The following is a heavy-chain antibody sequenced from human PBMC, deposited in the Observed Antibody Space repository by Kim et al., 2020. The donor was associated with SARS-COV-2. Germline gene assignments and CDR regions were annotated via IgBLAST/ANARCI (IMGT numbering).Heavy chain of an antibody. CDR2: ISGSGGST. CDR3: AKDFYCGNSGAGAFDM. Sequence: GGSLRLSCAASGFTFSSFAMNWVRQAPGKGLEWVSGISGSGGSTYYAYSVKGRFTFSRDNSKNTLYLQMNSLRAEDTAVYYCAKDFYCGNSGAGAFDMWGQGTMV. V-gene: IGHV3-23*01. D-gene: IGHD2-15*01. J-gene: IGHJ3*02. CDR1: GFTFSSFA.